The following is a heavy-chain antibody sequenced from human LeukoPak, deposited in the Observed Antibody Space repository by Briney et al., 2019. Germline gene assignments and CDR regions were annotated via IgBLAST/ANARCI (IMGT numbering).Heavy chain of an antibody. Sequence: TGGSLRLSCAASGFTFGSYWMHWVRQAPGKGLVWVSRINTDGGSTTYADSVKGRFTISRDNAKNTLYLQMNSLRAEDTAVYYCGRGFSIVPAGIPDYWGLGTLVTVSS. CDR2: INTDGGST. CDR3: GRGFSIVPAGIPDY. D-gene: IGHD2-2*02. V-gene: IGHV3-74*01. CDR1: GFTFGSYW. J-gene: IGHJ4*02.